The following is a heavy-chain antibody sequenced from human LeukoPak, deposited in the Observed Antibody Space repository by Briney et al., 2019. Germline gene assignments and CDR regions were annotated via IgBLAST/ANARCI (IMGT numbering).Heavy chain of an antibody. CDR1: GYTFTSYG. CDR3: ARDPYDFWSGYLNWFDP. J-gene: IGHJ5*02. D-gene: IGHD3-3*01. Sequence: GASVKVSCKASGYTFTSYGISWVRQAPGQGLEWMGWISAYNGNTNYAQKLQGRVTTTTDTSTSTAYMELRSLRSDDTAVYYCARDPYDFWSGYLNWFDPWGQGTLVTVSS. CDR2: ISAYNGNT. V-gene: IGHV1-18*01.